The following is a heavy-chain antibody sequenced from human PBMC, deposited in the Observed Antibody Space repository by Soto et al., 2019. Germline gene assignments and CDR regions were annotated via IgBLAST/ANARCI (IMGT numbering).Heavy chain of an antibody. V-gene: IGHV1-69*06. J-gene: IGHJ4*02. D-gene: IGHD6-19*01. CDR1: GGTLTNFINYP. CDR3: ARRNTAGFLRYFDN. Sequence: QVQLVQSGAEVMQPGSSVKVSCKPSGGTLTNFINYPINWVRQSPGQGLEWMGGIVPNIGTVNYAQKFQGRVTMTADKSTGTVYMELSSLISDDSALYYCARRNTAGFLRYFDNWGQGTLVTVSS. CDR2: IVPNIGTV.